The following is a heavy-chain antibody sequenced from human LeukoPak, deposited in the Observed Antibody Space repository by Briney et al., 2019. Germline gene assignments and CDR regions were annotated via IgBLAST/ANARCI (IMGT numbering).Heavy chain of an antibody. CDR3: ARYPYNNNWRSDAFDI. V-gene: IGHV4-39*07. Sequence: KASETLSLTCTVSGGSISSSSYYWGWIRQPPGKGLEWIGSIYYSGSTYYNPSLKSRVTISVDTSKNQFSLKLSSVTAADTAVYYCARYPYNNNWRSDAFDIWGPGTMVTVSS. D-gene: IGHD1-1*01. CDR1: GGSISSSSYY. J-gene: IGHJ3*02. CDR2: IYYSGST.